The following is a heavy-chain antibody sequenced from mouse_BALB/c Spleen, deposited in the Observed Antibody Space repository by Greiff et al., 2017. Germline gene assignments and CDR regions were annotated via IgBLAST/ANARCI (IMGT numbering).Heavy chain of an antibody. Sequence: QVQLKESGPELVKPGASVKMSCKASGYTFTSYYIHWVKQRPGQGLEWIGWIYPGDGSTKYNEKFKGKTTLTADKSSSTAYMLLSSLTSEDSAIYFCARLGKMDYFDYWGQGTTLTVSS. D-gene: IGHD3-1*01. CDR1: GYTFTSYY. J-gene: IGHJ2*01. CDR2: IYPGDGST. CDR3: ARLGKMDYFDY. V-gene: IGHV1S56*01.